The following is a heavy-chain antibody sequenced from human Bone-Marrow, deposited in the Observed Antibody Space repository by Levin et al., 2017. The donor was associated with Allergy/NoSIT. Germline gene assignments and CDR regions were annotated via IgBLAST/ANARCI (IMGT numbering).Heavy chain of an antibody. CDR3: VQALREDIDVFAM. V-gene: IGHV3-9*01. J-gene: IGHJ3*02. Sequence: GGSLRLSCKVSGFTFDDYAMHWVRQVPGKGLEWVSGISWNGDWMGYADSVKGRFTISRDNAKNSLYLQMNGLSAEDTALYYCVQALREDIDVFAMWGQGTKVGVSS. CDR2: ISWNGDWM. D-gene: IGHD5-12*01. CDR1: GFTFDDYA.